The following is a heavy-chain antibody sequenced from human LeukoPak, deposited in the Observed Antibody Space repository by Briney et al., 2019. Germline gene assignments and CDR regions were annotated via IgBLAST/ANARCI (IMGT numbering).Heavy chain of an antibody. CDR2: ISSSGSTI. CDR1: GFTFSRYA. V-gene: IGHV3-48*03. J-gene: IGHJ2*01. Sequence: GGSLRLSCAASGFTFSRYAMNWVRQAPGKGLEWVSYISSSGSTIYYADSVKGRFTISRDNAKNSLYLQMNSLRAEDTAVYYCAATYYYDSSGYSYWYFDFWGRGTLVTVSS. D-gene: IGHD3-22*01. CDR3: AATYYYDSSGYSYWYFDF.